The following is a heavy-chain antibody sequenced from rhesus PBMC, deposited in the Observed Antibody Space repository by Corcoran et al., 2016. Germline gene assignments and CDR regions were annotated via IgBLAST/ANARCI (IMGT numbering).Heavy chain of an antibody. J-gene: IGHJ4*01. D-gene: IGHD4-29*01. CDR2: ISGTIGST. Sequence: QVQLQESGPGLVKPSETLSLTCAVSGYSVTSNYWSWIRQPPGKGLEWIGNISGTIGSTSYHPSLKSRVTLSTDTSKNQFSLKVNSLTAADTAVYYCATSTVAATAYWGQGVLVTVSS. V-gene: IGHV4-147*01. CDR3: ATSTVAATAY. CDR1: GYSVTSNY.